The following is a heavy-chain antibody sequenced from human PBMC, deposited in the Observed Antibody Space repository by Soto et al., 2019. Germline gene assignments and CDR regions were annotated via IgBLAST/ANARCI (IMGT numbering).Heavy chain of an antibody. V-gene: IGHV4-30-2*01. CDR3: AREGGNGYNWFDP. D-gene: IGHD1-1*01. CDR2: IYHSGST. Sequence: SETLSLTCTVSGGSKSTSDYYWSGIRQPPGKGLEWIGYIYHSGSTYYNPSLKSRVTISVDRSKNQFSLKLSSVTAADTAVYYCAREGGNGYNWFDPSGQGTLVTVSS. J-gene: IGHJ5*02. CDR1: GGSKSTSDYY.